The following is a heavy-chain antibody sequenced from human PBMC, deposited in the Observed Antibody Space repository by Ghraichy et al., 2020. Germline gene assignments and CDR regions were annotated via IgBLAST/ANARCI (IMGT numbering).Heavy chain of an antibody. CDR3: ARDYEEAKVVVITPRFDY. CDR1: GFTFSSYS. J-gene: IGHJ4*02. Sequence: GESLNISCAASGFTFSSYSMNWVRQAPGKGLEWVSYISSSSSTIYYADSVKGRFTISRDNAKNSLYLQMNSLRDEDTAVYYCARDYEEAKVVVITPRFDYWGQGTLVTVSS. V-gene: IGHV3-48*02. CDR2: ISSSSSTI. D-gene: IGHD3-22*01.